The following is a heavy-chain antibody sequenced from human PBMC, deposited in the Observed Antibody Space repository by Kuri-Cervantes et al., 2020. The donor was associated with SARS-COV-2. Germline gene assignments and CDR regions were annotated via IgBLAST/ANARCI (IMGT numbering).Heavy chain of an antibody. CDR3: AIDVGFGYSYGHSYGMDV. D-gene: IGHD5-18*01. Sequence: SVKDSCKASGGTFSSYAISWVRQAPGQGLEWMGGIIPIFGTANYAQKLQGRVTITADESTSTAYMELSSLRSEDTAVYYCAIDVGFGYSYGHSYGMDVWGQGTTVTISS. V-gene: IGHV1-69*13. J-gene: IGHJ6*01. CDR2: IIPIFGTA. CDR1: GGTFSSYA.